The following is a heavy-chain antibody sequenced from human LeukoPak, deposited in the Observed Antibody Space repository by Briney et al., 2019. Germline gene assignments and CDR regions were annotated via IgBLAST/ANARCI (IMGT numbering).Heavy chain of an antibody. CDR1: GGSFSGYY. D-gene: IGHD1-26*01. Sequence: SETLSLTCAVYGGSFSGYYWSWIRQPPGKGLEWIGEINHSGSTNYNPSLKSRVTISVDTSKNQFSLKLSSVTAADTAVYYCARGLRLRPEPLVGATIRSILLGDWGQGTLVTVSS. V-gene: IGHV4-34*01. CDR2: INHSGST. CDR3: ARGLRLRPEPLVGATIRSILLGD. J-gene: IGHJ4*02.